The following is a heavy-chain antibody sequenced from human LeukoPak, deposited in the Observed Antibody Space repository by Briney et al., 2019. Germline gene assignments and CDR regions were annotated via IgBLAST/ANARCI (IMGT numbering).Heavy chain of an antibody. CDR3: ARGGYYGSGNDFRFDP. CDR2: IYHSGST. V-gene: IGHV4-38-2*02. Sequence: SETLSLTCTVSGYSIRSGDYWGWIRQPPGKGLEWIGNIYHSGSTYYNPSLKSRVTISVETSKNQFSLKLKSVTAADTAVYYCARGGYYGSGNDFRFDPWGQGTLVTVSS. CDR1: GYSIRSGDY. D-gene: IGHD3-10*01. J-gene: IGHJ5*02.